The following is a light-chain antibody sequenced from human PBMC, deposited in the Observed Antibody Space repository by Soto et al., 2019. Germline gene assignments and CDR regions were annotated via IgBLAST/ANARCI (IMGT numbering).Light chain of an antibody. CDR1: QTITTSQ. Sequence: EIVLTQSPGTLSLSPGERATLFCRASQTITTSQLAWYRQKPGQAPRVLIFGASNRATGIPDRFSGSGSGTDFTLTISRLEPEDFAIYYCQQYAGSPRTFGQGTTVEVK. CDR3: QQYAGSPRT. V-gene: IGKV3-20*01. CDR2: GAS. J-gene: IGKJ1*01.